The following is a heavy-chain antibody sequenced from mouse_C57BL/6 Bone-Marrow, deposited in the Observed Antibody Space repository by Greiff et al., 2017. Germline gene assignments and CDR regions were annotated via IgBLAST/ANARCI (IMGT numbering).Heavy chain of an antibody. CDR3: ARSYSNFVFDY. Sequence: VQGVESGAELVKPGASVKISCKASGYAFSSYWMNWVKQRPGKGLEWIGQIYPGDGDTNYNGKFKGKATLTADKSSSTAYMQLSSLTSEDSAVYFCARSYSNFVFDYWGQGTTLTVSS. CDR1: GYAFSSYW. V-gene: IGHV1-80*01. D-gene: IGHD2-5*01. CDR2: IYPGDGDT. J-gene: IGHJ2*01.